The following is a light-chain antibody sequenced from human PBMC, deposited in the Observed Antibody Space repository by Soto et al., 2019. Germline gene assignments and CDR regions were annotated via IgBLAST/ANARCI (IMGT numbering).Light chain of an antibody. CDR2: NNN. CDR3: AAWDDRLNGVV. CDR1: SSNIEINP. V-gene: IGLV1-44*01. J-gene: IGLJ2*01. Sequence: QSVLTQPPSASGTPGQRVTISCSGSSSNIEINPVHWYQQLPGMAPKLLIYNNNQRPSGVPGRFSGSTSGTLASLTITGLQSEDEAGYFCAAWDDRLNGVVFGGGTKLTVL.